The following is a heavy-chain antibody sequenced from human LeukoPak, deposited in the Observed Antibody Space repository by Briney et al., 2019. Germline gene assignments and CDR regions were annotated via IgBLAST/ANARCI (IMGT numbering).Heavy chain of an antibody. CDR2: IIPIFGTA. Sequence: ASVTVSCTASGGTFGSYAISWVRQAPGQGLEWMGGIIPIFGTANYAQKFQGRVTITADESTSTAYMELSSLRSEDTAVYYCARGRDSGYDSYYGMDVWGQGTTVTVSS. D-gene: IGHD5-12*01. J-gene: IGHJ6*02. CDR1: GGTFGSYA. CDR3: ARGRDSGYDSYYGMDV. V-gene: IGHV1-69*13.